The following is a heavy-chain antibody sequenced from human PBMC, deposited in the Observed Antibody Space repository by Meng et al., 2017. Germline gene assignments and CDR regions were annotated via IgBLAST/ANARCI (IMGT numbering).Heavy chain of an antibody. Sequence: QGPLVRSGAEWKKPGASVKVSCNASAHTLSSDGFAWVRQAPGQGLEWMGWINAYNGYTDYAQKFLGRVTLTTDTSTNTGYMELRSLTSDDTAVYYCATRGNPYLDCWGQGTLVTVSS. CDR2: INAYNGYT. CDR1: AHTLSSDG. V-gene: IGHV1-18*01. CDR3: ATRGNPYLDC. J-gene: IGHJ4*02.